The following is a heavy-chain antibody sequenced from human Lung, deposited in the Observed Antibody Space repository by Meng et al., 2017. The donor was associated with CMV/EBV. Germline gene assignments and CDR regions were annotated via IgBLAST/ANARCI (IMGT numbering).Heavy chain of an antibody. J-gene: IGHJ6*02. CDR2: ISYDGSNK. V-gene: IGHV3-30-3*01. Sequence: GGSLRLXXAASGFTFSSYAMHWVRQAPGKGLEWVAVISYDGSNKYYADSVKGRFTISRDNSKNTLYLQMNSLRAEDTAVYYCARDLWLTTVTSLYYYGMDVWGQWTTVXVSS. CDR1: GFTFSSYA. CDR3: ARDLWLTTVTSLYYYGMDV. D-gene: IGHD4-11*01.